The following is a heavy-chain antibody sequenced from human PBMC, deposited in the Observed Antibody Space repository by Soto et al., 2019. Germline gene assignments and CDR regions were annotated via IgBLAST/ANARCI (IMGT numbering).Heavy chain of an antibody. CDR1: GFSFSSYT. CDR2: ITNRGTHT. D-gene: IGHD2-15*01. V-gene: IGHV3-21*06. J-gene: IGHJ5*01. Sequence: GGSLRLSCTASGFSFSSYTMNWVRQAPGKGLQWVASITNRGTHTYSADSVKGRFTISRDNDKNSLYLQMNNLRAEDTATYYCARAHEVARFDSWGLGTLVTVSS. CDR3: ARAHEVARFDS.